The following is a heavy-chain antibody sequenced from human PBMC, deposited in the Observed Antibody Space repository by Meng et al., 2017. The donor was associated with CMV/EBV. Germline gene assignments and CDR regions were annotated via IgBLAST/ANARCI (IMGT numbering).Heavy chain of an antibody. D-gene: IGHD3-10*01. CDR2: IYSGGST. CDR1: GFTVSSNY. J-gene: IGHJ4*02. Sequence: GGSLRLSCAASGFTVSSNYMSWVRQAPGKGLEWVSVIYSGGSTYYADSVKGRFTISRDNSKNTLHLQMNSLRAEDTAVYYCARNMIGAYGSGSYTSGIGEGWGQGTLVTVSS. V-gene: IGHV3-53*01. CDR3: ARNMIGAYGSGSYTSGIGEG.